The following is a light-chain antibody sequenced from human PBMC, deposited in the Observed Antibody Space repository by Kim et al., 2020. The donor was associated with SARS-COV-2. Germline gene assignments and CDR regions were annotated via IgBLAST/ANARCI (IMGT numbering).Light chain of an antibody. CDR1: NSDIGTYNY. J-gene: IGLJ1*01. Sequence: GQSITISCTGTNSDIGTYNYVSWYQQHPGEPPKLMIYDVNNRPSGVSNRFSGSKSGNTASLIISGLQPEDEADYYCSSFTSSHTYVFGTGTKVTVL. CDR3: SSFTSSHTYV. V-gene: IGLV2-14*03. CDR2: DVN.